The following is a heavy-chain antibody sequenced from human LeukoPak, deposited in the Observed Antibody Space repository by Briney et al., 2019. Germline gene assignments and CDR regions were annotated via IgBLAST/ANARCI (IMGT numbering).Heavy chain of an antibody. Sequence: ASVTVSCKASGYTFTSYHMHWVRQAPGQRLEWMGIINPSSGSISYAQKFQGRVTMTRDTSTSTAYMELINLESEDTAVYYCAKAVGGIVGATIFWPFDYWGQGTLVTVSS. V-gene: IGHV1-46*01. CDR1: GYTFTSYH. CDR3: AKAVGGIVGATIFWPFDY. CDR2: INPSSGSI. D-gene: IGHD1-26*01. J-gene: IGHJ4*02.